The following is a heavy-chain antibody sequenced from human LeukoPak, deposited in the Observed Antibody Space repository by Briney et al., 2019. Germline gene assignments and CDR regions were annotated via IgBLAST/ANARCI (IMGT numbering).Heavy chain of an antibody. CDR2: ISSSGSTI. CDR1: GFTFSSYE. J-gene: IGHJ4*02. Sequence: GGSLRLSCAASGFTFSSYEMNWVRQAPGKGLEWVSYISSSGSTIYYADSVKGRFTISRDNAKNSLYLQMNSLKTEDTAVYYCSRIASGGSWIFDYWGQGTLVTVSS. CDR3: SRIASGGSWIFDY. D-gene: IGHD2-15*01. V-gene: IGHV3-48*03.